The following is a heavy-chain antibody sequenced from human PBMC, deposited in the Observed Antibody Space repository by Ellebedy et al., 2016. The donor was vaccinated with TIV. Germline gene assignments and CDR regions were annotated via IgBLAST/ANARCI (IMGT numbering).Heavy chain of an antibody. CDR3: ATLRYSPLPYYYYGMDV. CDR1: GYTFSNYF. Sequence: AASVKVSCKASGYTFSNYFVHWVRQAPGQGLEWMGIINPSGGSTTYAQNLQGRVTMTRDTSTSTVYMELSSLRSEDTAVYYCATLRYSPLPYYYYGMDVWGQGTTVTVSS. V-gene: IGHV1-46*04. J-gene: IGHJ6*02. CDR2: INPSGGST. D-gene: IGHD2-15*01.